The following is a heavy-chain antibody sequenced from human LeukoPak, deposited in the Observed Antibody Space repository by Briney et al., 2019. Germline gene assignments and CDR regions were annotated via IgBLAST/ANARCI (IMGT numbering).Heavy chain of an antibody. CDR3: ARDWGYERTHAFDI. Sequence: GGSLRLSCAASGFTFSSYAMHRVRQAPGKGLEWVAVISYDGSNKYYADSVKGRFTISRDNSKNTLYLQMNSLRAEDTAVYFCARDWGYERTHAFDIWGQGTMVTVSS. CDR2: ISYDGSNK. V-gene: IGHV3-30*04. CDR1: GFTFSSYA. D-gene: IGHD2-2*01. J-gene: IGHJ3*02.